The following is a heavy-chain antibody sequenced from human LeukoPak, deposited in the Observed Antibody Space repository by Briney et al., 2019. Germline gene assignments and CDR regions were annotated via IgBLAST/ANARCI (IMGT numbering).Heavy chain of an antibody. V-gene: IGHV4-59*01. J-gene: IGHJ3*02. Sequence: SETLSLTCTVSGGSISGYSWSWIRQPPGKGLEWIGDIYYSGSTNYNPSLKSRVTISIDTSKNQFSLRLSSVTAADTALYYWAQGAVQDGLDIWGQGTMVTVSS. CDR1: GGSISGYS. CDR2: IYYSGST. CDR3: AQGAVQDGLDI.